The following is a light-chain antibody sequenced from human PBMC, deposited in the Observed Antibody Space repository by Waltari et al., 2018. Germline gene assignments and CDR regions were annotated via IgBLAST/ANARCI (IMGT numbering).Light chain of an antibody. CDR2: KAS. CDR1: QSINTW. Sequence: DIQMTQSPSTPSASVGDRVTITCRASQSINTWLAWYQQKPGKAPNLLIYKASTLERGVPSRFSGSGSGTEFTLTISSLQPDDFATYYCQQYDSLGWAFGQGTRVDVK. V-gene: IGKV1-5*03. J-gene: IGKJ1*01. CDR3: QQYDSLGWA.